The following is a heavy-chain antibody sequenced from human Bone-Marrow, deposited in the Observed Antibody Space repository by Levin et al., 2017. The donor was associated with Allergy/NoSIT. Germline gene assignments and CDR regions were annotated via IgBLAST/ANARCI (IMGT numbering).Heavy chain of an antibody. J-gene: IGHJ4*02. Sequence: PGGSLRLSCAASGFTFSNAWMSWVRQAPGKGLEWVGRIKSKTDGGTTDYAAPVKGRFTISRDDSKNTLYLQMNSLKTEDTAVYYCTTEARGLRFLVDWGQGTLVTVSS. CDR2: IKSKTDGGTT. CDR3: TTEARGLRFLVD. D-gene: IGHD3-3*01. V-gene: IGHV3-15*01. CDR1: GFTFSNAW.